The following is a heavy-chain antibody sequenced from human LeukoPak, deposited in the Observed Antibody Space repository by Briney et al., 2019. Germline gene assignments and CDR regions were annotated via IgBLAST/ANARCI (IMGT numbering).Heavy chain of an antibody. CDR3: IRGGYPYAFDF. Sequence: GGSLRLSCAASGFTFSSYSMNWVRQAPGKGLEWVSCISSSSSYIYYADSVKGRFTISRDNAKNSLYLQVNSLRAEDTAVYYCIRGGYPYAFDFWGQGTMVTVSS. V-gene: IGHV3-21*01. CDR1: GFTFSSYS. J-gene: IGHJ3*01. CDR2: ISSSSSYI. D-gene: IGHD5-12*01.